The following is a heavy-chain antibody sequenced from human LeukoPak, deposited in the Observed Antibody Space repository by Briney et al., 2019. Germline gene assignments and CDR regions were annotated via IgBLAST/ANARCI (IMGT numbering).Heavy chain of an antibody. D-gene: IGHD3-22*01. CDR1: GFTFSYFG. V-gene: IGHV3-30*18. Sequence: GGSLRLSCSASGFTFSYFGMHWVRQAPGKGLEWVAVISYDAINKNYADSVKGRFTISRDNSKNTLYLQMNSLRAEDTAVYYCAKGVRMTYYYDSSGCEFDYWGQGTLVTVSS. CDR2: ISYDAINK. J-gene: IGHJ4*02. CDR3: AKGVRMTYYYDSSGCEFDY.